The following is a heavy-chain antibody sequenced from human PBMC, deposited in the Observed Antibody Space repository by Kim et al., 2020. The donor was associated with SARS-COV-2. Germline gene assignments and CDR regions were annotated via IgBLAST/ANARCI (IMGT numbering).Heavy chain of an antibody. Sequence: SETLSLTCAVYGGSFSGYYWSWIRQPPGKGLEWIGEINHSGSTNYNPSLKSRVTISVDTSKNQFSLKLSSVTAADTAVYYCARGAPGMATSNWGQRTLVTVSP. CDR1: GGSFSGYY. J-gene: IGHJ4*02. D-gene: IGHD3-10*01. V-gene: IGHV4-34*01. CDR2: INHSGST. CDR3: ARGAPGMATSN.